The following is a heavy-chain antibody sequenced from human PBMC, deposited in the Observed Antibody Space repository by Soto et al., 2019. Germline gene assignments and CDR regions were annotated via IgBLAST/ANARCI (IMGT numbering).Heavy chain of an antibody. D-gene: IGHD3-9*01. Sequence: GGSLRLSCAASGFTFDDYAMHWVRQAPGKGLEWVSGISWNSGSIGYADSVKGRFTISRDNAKNSLYLQMNSLRAEDTALYYCAKDPSYFDIADQKDYWGQGTLVTVSS. V-gene: IGHV3-9*01. CDR1: GFTFDDYA. J-gene: IGHJ4*02. CDR2: ISWNSGSI. CDR3: AKDPSYFDIADQKDY.